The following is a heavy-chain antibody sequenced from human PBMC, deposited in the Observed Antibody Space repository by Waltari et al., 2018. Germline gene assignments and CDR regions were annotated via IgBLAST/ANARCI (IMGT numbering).Heavy chain of an antibody. Sequence: EVQLVESGGGLVQPGRSLRLSCAASGFTFDDYAMHWVRPAPGKGLEWGSGISWNSGSIGYADSVKGRFTISRDNAKNSLYLQMNSLRAEDTALYYCAKDRGSSWFYYFDYWGQGTLVTVSS. J-gene: IGHJ4*02. CDR1: GFTFDDYA. CDR2: ISWNSGSI. D-gene: IGHD6-13*01. V-gene: IGHV3-9*01. CDR3: AKDRGSSWFYYFDY.